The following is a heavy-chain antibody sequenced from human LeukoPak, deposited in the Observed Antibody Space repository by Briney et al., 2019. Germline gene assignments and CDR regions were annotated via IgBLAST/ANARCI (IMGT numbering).Heavy chain of an antibody. CDR1: GFTFSSYA. CDR2: ISGSGGST. V-gene: IGHV3-23*01. Sequence: PGGSLRLSCAASGFTFSSYAMSWVRQAPGKGLEWVSAISGSGGSTYYADSVKGRFTISRDNSKNTLYLQMNSLRAEDTAVYYCAKSSDSSGLYYYYYGMDVWGQGTTVTVSS. J-gene: IGHJ6*02. D-gene: IGHD3-22*01. CDR3: AKSSDSSGLYYYYYGMDV.